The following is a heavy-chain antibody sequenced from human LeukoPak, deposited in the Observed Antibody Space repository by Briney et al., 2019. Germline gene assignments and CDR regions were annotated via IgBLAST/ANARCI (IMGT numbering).Heavy chain of an antibody. V-gene: IGHV4-34*01. CDR2: INHSGST. Sequence: SETLSLICAVYGGSFSGYYWSWIRQPPGKGLEWIGEINHSGSTNYNPSLKSRVTISVDTSKNQFSLKLSSVTAADTAVYYCARGGLRFYYYGSGNTDYWGQGTLVTVSS. D-gene: IGHD3-10*01. CDR1: GGSFSGYY. J-gene: IGHJ4*02. CDR3: ARGGLRFYYYGSGNTDY.